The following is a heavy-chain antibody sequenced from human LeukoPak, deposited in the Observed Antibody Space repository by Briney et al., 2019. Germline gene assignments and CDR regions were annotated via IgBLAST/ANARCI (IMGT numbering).Heavy chain of an antibody. CDR1: GITFSSYE. Sequence: GGSLYISCADSGITFSSYEMTWVRQDAGKGPEKESHISCSGSTIYYADSVKGRFTISRDNAKNSLYLQMNSLRAEDTAVYYCARDNYYDSSGYPVNAFDIWGQGTMVTVSS. CDR3: ARDNYYDSSGYPVNAFDI. J-gene: IGHJ3*02. D-gene: IGHD3-22*01. CDR2: ISCSGSTI. V-gene: IGHV3-48*03.